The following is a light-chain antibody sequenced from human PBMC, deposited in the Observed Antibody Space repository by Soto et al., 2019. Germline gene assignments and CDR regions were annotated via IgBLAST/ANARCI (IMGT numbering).Light chain of an antibody. CDR3: QQYGGSPPYT. CDR2: GAS. CDR1: HSVSSSY. V-gene: IGKV3-20*01. J-gene: IGKJ2*01. Sequence: EIVLTQSPGTLSLSPGERATLSCRASHSVSSSYLAWYQQKPGQGPRLLIYGASSRATGIPDRFSSSGSGTDFTLTISRLEPEYFAVYYCQQYGGSPPYTFGQRTKLEIK.